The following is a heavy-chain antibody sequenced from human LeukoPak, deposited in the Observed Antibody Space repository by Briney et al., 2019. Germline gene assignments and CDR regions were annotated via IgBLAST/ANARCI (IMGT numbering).Heavy chain of an antibody. D-gene: IGHD5-12*01. CDR3: ARHIVATITGVDY. J-gene: IGHJ4*02. V-gene: IGHV4-39*01. CDR2: IYYSGST. Sequence: PSETLSLTCTVSGGSISSSSYYWGLIRQPPGKGLEWIGSIYYSGSTYYNPSLKSRVTISVDTSKNQFSLKLSSVTAADTAVYYCARHIVATITGVDYWGQGTLVTVSS. CDR1: GGSISSSSYY.